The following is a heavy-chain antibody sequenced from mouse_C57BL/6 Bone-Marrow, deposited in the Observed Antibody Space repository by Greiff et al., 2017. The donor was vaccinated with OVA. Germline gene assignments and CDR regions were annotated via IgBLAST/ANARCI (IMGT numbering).Heavy chain of an antibody. V-gene: IGHV1-80*01. D-gene: IGHD1-1*01. CDR1: GYAFSSYW. J-gene: IGHJ2*01. Sequence: VKLVESGAELVKPGASVKISCKASGYAFSSYWMNWVKQRPGKGLEWIGQIYPGDGDTNYNGKFKGKATLTADKSSSTAYMQLSSLTSEDSAVDFCARFHYYGSSRFGYWGQGTTLTVSS. CDR3: ARFHYYGSSRFGY. CDR2: IYPGDGDT.